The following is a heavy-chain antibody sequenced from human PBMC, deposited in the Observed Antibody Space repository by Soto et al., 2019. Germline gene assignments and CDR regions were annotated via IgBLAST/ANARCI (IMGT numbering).Heavy chain of an antibody. Sequence: VKVSCKASGGTFSSYAISWVRQAPGQGLEWMGGIIPIFGTANYAQKFQGRVTITADKSTSTAYMELSSLRSEDTAVYYCARPGGYSYGYDYYYGMDVWGQGTTVTVSS. CDR1: GGTFSSYA. CDR3: ARPGGYSYGYDYYYGMDV. D-gene: IGHD5-18*01. CDR2: IIPIFGTA. J-gene: IGHJ6*02. V-gene: IGHV1-69*06.